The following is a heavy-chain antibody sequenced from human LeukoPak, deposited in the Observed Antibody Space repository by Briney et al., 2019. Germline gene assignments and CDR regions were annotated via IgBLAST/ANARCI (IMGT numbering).Heavy chain of an antibody. CDR3: ARGGTYYYGSGSPIDY. Sequence: PGGSLRLSCAASGFTVSSNYMSWVRQAPGKGLEWVSVIYSGGSTYYADSVKGRFTISRHNSKNTLYLQMNSLRAEDTAVYYCARGGTYYYGSGSPIDYWGQGTLVTVSS. J-gene: IGHJ4*02. CDR1: GFTVSSNY. D-gene: IGHD3-10*01. V-gene: IGHV3-53*04. CDR2: IYSGGST.